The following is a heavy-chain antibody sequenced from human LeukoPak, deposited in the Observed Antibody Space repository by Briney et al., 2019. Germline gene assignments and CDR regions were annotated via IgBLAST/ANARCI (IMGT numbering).Heavy chain of an antibody. J-gene: IGHJ4*02. CDR3: ARDYYGSGSYHY. V-gene: IGHV1-69*06. CDR2: IIPIFGTA. CDR1: GGTFSSYA. Sequence: GASVKVSCKASGGTFSSYAISWVRQAPGQGLEWMGGIIPIFGTANYAQKFQGGVTITADKSTSTAYMELSSLRSEDTAVYYCARDYYGSGSYHYWGQGTLVTVSS. D-gene: IGHD3-10*01.